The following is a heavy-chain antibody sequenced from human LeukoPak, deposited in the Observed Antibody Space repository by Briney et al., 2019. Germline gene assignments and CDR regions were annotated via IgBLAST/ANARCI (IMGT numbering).Heavy chain of an antibody. CDR2: IYYSGST. CDR1: GGSISSYY. V-gene: IGHV4-59*01. D-gene: IGHD4-23*01. CDR3: ASSWTVGYFDY. Sequence: KTSETLSLTCTVSGGSISSYYWSWIRQPPGKGLEWIGYIYYSGSTNYNPSLKSRVTISVDTSKNQFSLKLGSVTAADTAVYYCASSWTVGYFDYWGQGTLVTVSS. J-gene: IGHJ4*02.